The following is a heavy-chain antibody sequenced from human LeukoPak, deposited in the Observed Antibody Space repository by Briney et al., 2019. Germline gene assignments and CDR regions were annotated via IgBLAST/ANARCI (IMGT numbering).Heavy chain of an antibody. Sequence: GGSLRLSCAASGFTFSSYAMHWVRQAPGKGLEWVAVISYDGSNKYYADSVKGRFIISRDNSKNTLYLQMNSLRAEDTAVYYCARDLDSSSWYSGAFDIWGQGTMDTVSS. CDR2: ISYDGSNK. J-gene: IGHJ3*02. V-gene: IGHV3-30-3*01. CDR1: GFTFSSYA. CDR3: ARDLDSSSWYSGAFDI. D-gene: IGHD6-13*01.